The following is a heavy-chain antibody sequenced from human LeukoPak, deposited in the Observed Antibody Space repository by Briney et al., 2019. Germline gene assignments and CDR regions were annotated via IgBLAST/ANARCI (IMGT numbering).Heavy chain of an antibody. CDR3: TRGRILSRSSEGLEGY. CDR2: INPNSGDT. Sequence: GASVKVSCKASGYTFTSYFMHWVRQAPGQGLEWMGWINPNSGDTDYAQKFQGRVTMTRDTSISTAYMDLSSLRSDDTAVYFCTRGRILSRSSEGLEGYWGQGTLVTVSS. J-gene: IGHJ4*02. V-gene: IGHV1-2*02. D-gene: IGHD6-6*01. CDR1: GYTFTSYF.